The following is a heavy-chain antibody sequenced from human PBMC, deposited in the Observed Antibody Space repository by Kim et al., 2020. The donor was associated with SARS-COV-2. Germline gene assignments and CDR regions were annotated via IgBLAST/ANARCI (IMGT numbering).Heavy chain of an antibody. CDR2: ISAYNGNT. CDR1: GYTFTSYG. V-gene: IGHV1-18*01. J-gene: IGHJ4*02. CDR3: ARDLYSSGWYYPYYFDY. D-gene: IGHD6-19*01. Sequence: ASVKVSCKASGYTFTSYGISWVRQAPGQGLEWMGWISAYNGNTNYAQKLQGRVTMTTDTSTSTAYMELRSLRSDDTAVYYCARDLYSSGWYYPYYFDYWGQGTLVTVSS.